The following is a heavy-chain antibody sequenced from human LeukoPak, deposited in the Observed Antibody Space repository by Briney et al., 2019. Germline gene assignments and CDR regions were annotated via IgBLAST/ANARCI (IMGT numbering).Heavy chain of an antibody. CDR3: ARLRSPGDFDY. CDR2: IYYSGST. CDR1: GGSVSGTNYY. Sequence: SSETLSLTCSVSGGSVSGTNYYWAWIRQPPEKGLEWIGTIYYSGSTYYNVSLKSRVTIPVDTSKNQFSLNLSSVTAADTAVYYCARLRSPGDFDYWGQGTLVTVSS. J-gene: IGHJ4*02. V-gene: IGHV4-39*07. D-gene: IGHD1-26*01.